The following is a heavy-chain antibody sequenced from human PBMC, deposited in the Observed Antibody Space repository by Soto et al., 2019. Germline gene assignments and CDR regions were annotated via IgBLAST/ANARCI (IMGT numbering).Heavy chain of an antibody. Sequence: QVQLLQSGAEVKKPGSSVKVSCKASGGTLSNYAISWVRQAPGQGLEWMGGIIPILGSANYAQKFQDRVTITADESTRTTYMELSSLRSEDAAVYVCASRERVDAFDVWGQGTMVTVSS. V-gene: IGHV1-69*01. CDR3: ASRERVDAFDV. D-gene: IGHD1-26*01. CDR1: GGTLSNYA. J-gene: IGHJ3*01. CDR2: IIPILGSA.